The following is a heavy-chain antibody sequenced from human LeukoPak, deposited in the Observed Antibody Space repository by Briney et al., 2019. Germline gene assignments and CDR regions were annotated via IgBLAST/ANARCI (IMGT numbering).Heavy chain of an antibody. Sequence: ASVKVSCKASGYTFTSYAMHWARQAPGQRLEWMGWINAGNGNTKYSQKFQGRVTITRDTSASTAYMELSSLRSEDTAVYYCARFERERAFDIWGQGTMVTVSS. V-gene: IGHV1-3*01. J-gene: IGHJ3*02. CDR3: ARFERERAFDI. CDR2: INAGNGNT. D-gene: IGHD1-1*01. CDR1: GYTFTSYA.